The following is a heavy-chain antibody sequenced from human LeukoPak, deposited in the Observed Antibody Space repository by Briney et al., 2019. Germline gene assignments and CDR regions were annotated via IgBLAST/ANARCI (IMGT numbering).Heavy chain of an antibody. V-gene: IGHV4-59*01. CDR1: GGSISSYY. CDR2: IYYSGST. Sequence: PSETLSLTCTVSGGSISSYYWSWLRQPPGKGLEWIGYIYYSGSTNYNPSLKSRVTISVDTSKNQFSLKLSSVTAADTAVYYCARAGCSYGRVLFDYWGQGTLVTVSS. D-gene: IGHD5-18*01. J-gene: IGHJ4*02. CDR3: ARAGCSYGRVLFDY.